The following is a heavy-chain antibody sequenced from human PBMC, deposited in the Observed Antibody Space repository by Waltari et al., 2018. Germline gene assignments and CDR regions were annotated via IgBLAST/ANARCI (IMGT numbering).Heavy chain of an antibody. CDR3: ATEAPFCGGHCNSGGY. J-gene: IGHJ4*02. D-gene: IGHD2-21*01. Sequence: QVQLVQSGAEVKTPGSSVKVSCRASGGTFSIYAISWVRQAPGQGLEWMGGITPIFGRANYAQKFQGRLTITADESTTTAYMDLSGLTSEDTAVYYCATEAPFCGGHCNSGGYWGQGTLVTVSS. V-gene: IGHV1-69*12. CDR1: GGTFSIYA. CDR2: ITPIFGRA.